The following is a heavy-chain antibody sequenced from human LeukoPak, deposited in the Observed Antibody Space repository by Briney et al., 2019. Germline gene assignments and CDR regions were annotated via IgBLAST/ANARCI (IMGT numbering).Heavy chain of an antibody. CDR2: IKQDGSEK. CDR3: ARESTRYCSGGSCYSSSSLDY. V-gene: IGHV3-7*01. J-gene: IGHJ4*02. D-gene: IGHD2-15*01. Sequence: PGGSRRLSCAASGFTFSSYWMSWVRQAPRKGLEWVANIKQDGSEKYYVDSVKGRFTISRDNAKNSVYLQMISLRVEDTAVYYCARESTRYCSGGSCYSSSSLDYWGQGTLVTVSS. CDR1: GFTFSSYW.